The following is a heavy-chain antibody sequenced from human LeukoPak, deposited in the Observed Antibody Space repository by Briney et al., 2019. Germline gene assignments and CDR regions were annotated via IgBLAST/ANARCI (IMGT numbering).Heavy chain of an antibody. CDR3: ARVPGPYTTSCFDY. Sequence: ASVKVSCKPSGYTFTGYYLHWVRQAPGQGLEWMGRIDPDSGGTHYAQKFQVRVTVTRDTSITTVYMELSGLTSDDTAVYYCARVPGPYTTSCFDYWGQGTLVTVSS. V-gene: IGHV1-2*02. CDR2: IDPDSGGT. CDR1: GYTFTGYY. J-gene: IGHJ4*02. D-gene: IGHD6-13*01.